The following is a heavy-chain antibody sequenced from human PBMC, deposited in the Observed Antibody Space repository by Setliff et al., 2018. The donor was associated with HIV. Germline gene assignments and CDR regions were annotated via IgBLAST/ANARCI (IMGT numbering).Heavy chain of an antibody. D-gene: IGHD1-1*01. Sequence: SVKVSCKASGGTFSSYAISWVRQAPGQGLEWMGRIIPIFGTANYAQRFQGRVTITADKSTSTAYMELSSLRSEDTAVYYCARNPQPTGTPDYYYYYYMDVWGKGTTVTVSS. V-gene: IGHV1-69*06. CDR3: ARNPQPTGTPDYYYYYYMDV. CDR2: IIPIFGTA. J-gene: IGHJ6*03. CDR1: GGTFSSYA.